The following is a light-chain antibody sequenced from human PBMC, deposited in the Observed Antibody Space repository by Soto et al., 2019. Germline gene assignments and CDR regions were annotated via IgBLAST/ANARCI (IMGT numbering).Light chain of an antibody. Sequence: QSVVTQEPSLTVSPGGTVTLTCGSSTGAVTSTHFPYWFQQKPGQAPRTLIYETSNRHSWTPARFSGSLLGGKAALTLSGAQPEDEADYYCLFSYGGPRVFGGGTKVTVL. CDR2: ETS. CDR3: LFSYGGPRV. J-gene: IGLJ2*01. V-gene: IGLV7-46*01. CDR1: TGAVTSTHF.